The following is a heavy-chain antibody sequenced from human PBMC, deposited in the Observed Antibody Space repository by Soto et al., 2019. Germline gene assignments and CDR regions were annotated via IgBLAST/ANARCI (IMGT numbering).Heavy chain of an antibody. CDR3: ARRYGYYDFWSGTRANFDP. Sequence: SETLSLTCTVSGGSISSSSYYWGWIRQPPGKGLEWIGSIYYSGSTYYNPSLKSRVTISVDTSKNQFSLKLSSVTAADTAVYYCARRYGYYDFWSGTRANFDPWGQGTLVTVSS. CDR2: IYYSGST. CDR1: GGSISSSSYY. J-gene: IGHJ5*02. V-gene: IGHV4-39*01. D-gene: IGHD3-3*01.